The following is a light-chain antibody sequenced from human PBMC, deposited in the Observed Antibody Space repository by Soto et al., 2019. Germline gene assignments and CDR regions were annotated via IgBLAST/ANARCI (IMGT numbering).Light chain of an antibody. CDR2: DAS. Sequence: AIQLTQSPSSLSASVGDRVTITCRASQDISNTLAWYQHKPGRAPTLVIFDASTLESGVPSRFTGSGSGTHFTLTISSLQPEDFATYVCQQCKGYPITFGQGTRVEVK. CDR3: QQCKGYPIT. V-gene: IGKV1-13*02. CDR1: QDISNT. J-gene: IGKJ5*01.